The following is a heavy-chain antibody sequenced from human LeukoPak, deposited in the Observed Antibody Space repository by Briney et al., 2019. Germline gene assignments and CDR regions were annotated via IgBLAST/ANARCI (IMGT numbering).Heavy chain of an antibody. J-gene: IGHJ4*02. CDR1: GFTFSTYA. CDR3: ARDRLTTVTTFHFDY. CDR2: IWYDRTNK. Sequence: TGGSLRLSCAASGFTFSTYAMHGVRQAPGKGLEWVAVIWYDRTNKYYADSVKGRFTISRDNSKNTLYLQMSSLRAEDTAVYYCARDRLTTVTTFHFDYWGQGTLVTVSS. D-gene: IGHD4-17*01. V-gene: IGHV3-33*01.